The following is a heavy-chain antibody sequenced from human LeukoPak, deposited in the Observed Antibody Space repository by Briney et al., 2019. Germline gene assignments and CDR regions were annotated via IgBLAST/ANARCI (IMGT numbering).Heavy chain of an antibody. CDR1: GYSFPSYW. CDR2: IYPGDSDP. J-gene: IGHJ4*02. D-gene: IGHD3-22*01. Sequence: GESLKISCEGSGYSFPSYWIGWVRQMPGKGLEWMGIIYPGDSDPRYSPSFQGQVTISADKSINTAYLQWSSLKASDTAMYYCARRTDYYDSSGYFSPNFFDCWGQGTLVTVSS. V-gene: IGHV5-51*01. CDR3: ARRTDYYDSSGYFSPNFFDC.